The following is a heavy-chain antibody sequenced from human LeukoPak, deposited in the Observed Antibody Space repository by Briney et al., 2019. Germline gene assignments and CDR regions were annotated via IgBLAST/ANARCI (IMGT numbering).Heavy chain of an antibody. CDR1: RFTFSSYA. D-gene: IGHD5-18*01. J-gene: IGHJ4*02. CDR2: IWYDGSNK. V-gene: IGHV3-33*01. CDR3: ARGKRGFIYGSDF. Sequence: GGSLRLSCAGSRFTFSSYAMHWVRQAPGKGLEWVALIWYDGSNKYYADSVKGRFSISRDNSKNTLSLQMNSLRVEDTALYYCARGKRGFIYGSDFWGQGTLDTVSS.